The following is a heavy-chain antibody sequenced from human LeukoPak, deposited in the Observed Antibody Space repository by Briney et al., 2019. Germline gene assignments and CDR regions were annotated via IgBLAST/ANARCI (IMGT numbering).Heavy chain of an antibody. D-gene: IGHD1-26*01. V-gene: IGHV1-69*06. J-gene: IGHJ5*02. CDR1: GYTFTIYA. CDR3: ASGVVGATSWFDP. CDR2: IIPIFGTA. Sequence: SVTVSCKASGYTFTIYAMNWVRQAPGQGLEWMGGIIPIFGTANYAQKFQGRVTITADKSTSTAYMELSSLRSEDTAVYYCASGVVGATSWFDPWGQGTLVTVSS.